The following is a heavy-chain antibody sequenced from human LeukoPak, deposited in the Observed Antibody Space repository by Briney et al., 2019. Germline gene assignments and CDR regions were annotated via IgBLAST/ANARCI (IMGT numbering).Heavy chain of an antibody. J-gene: IGHJ6*04. D-gene: IGHD3-10*02. CDR2: IYANGRT. CDR3: AELGITMIGGV. V-gene: IGHV3-66*01. Sequence: GGSLRLSCAASGFTVNSNYMTWVRQAPGKGLEWVSLIYANGRTFYADSVKGRFTISRDNAKNSLYLQMNSLRAEDTAVYYCAELGITMIGGVWGKGTTVTISS. CDR1: GFTVNSNY.